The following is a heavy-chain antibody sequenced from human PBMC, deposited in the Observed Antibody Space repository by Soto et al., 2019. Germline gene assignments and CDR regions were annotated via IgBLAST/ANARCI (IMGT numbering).Heavy chain of an antibody. J-gene: IGHJ6*02. CDR2: IYSSENT. CDR3: ARLNGYCIITNRHGYYVMDV. Sequence: PGKGLEWIGTIYSSENTYYNPSLLSRVTISVDTSKNEFSLRLSSVTAADTAVYYCARLNGYCIITNRHGYYVMDVWGQWRTV. D-gene: IGHD2-2*03. V-gene: IGHV4-39*01.